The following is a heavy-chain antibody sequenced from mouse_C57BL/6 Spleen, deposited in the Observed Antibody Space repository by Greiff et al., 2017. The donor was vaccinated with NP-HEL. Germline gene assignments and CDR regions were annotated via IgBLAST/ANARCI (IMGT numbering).Heavy chain of an antibody. D-gene: IGHD2-3*01. CDR1: GYTFTDYN. Sequence: VQLKESGPELVKPGASVKIPCKASGYTFTDYNMDWVKQSHGKSLEWIGDINPNNGGTIYNQKFKGKATLTVDKSSSTAYMELRSLTSEDTAVYYCARVGGYFPYWYFDVWGTGTTVTVSS. CDR2: INPNNGGT. CDR3: ARVGGYFPYWYFDV. J-gene: IGHJ1*03. V-gene: IGHV1-18*01.